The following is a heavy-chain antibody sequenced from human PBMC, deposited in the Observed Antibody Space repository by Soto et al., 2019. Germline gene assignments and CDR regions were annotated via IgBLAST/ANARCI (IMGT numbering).Heavy chain of an antibody. V-gene: IGHV1-69*02. Sequence: QVQVVQSGAAVKKPGSSVKVSCKASGGTFSSYTISWVRQAPGQVLEWMGRIIPILGIANYAQNFQGRVRITAYKSTSTAYSELSSLIFEDTAVYYCVGVGIGGVSYVWFEPWGQGTQVTVSS. CDR3: VGVGIGGVSYVWFEP. CDR2: IIPILGIA. CDR1: GGTFSSYT. J-gene: IGHJ5*02. D-gene: IGHD5-18*01.